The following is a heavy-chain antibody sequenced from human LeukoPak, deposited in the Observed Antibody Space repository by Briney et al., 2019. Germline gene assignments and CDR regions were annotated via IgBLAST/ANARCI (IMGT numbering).Heavy chain of an antibody. D-gene: IGHD2-2*01. CDR1: GYTFTGYY. J-gene: IGHJ6*02. CDR3: ARDLVVPAAMYFYYGMDV. Sequence: ASVKVSCKASGYTFTGYYMHWVRQAPGQGLEWMGWINPNSGGTNYAQKFQGRVTMTRDTSISTAYMELSRLRSDDTAVYYCARDLVVPAAMYFYYGMDVWGQGTTVTVSS. V-gene: IGHV1-2*02. CDR2: INPNSGGT.